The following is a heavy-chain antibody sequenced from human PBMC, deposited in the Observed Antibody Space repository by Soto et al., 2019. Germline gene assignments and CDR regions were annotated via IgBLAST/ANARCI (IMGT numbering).Heavy chain of an antibody. CDR2: IIPILGIA. CDR1: GGTFSSYT. D-gene: IGHD6-13*01. Sequence: QVQLVQSGAEVKKPGSSVKVSCKASGGTFSSYTISWVRQAPGQGLEWMGRIIPILGIANYAQKFQGRVTITADKSTSTAYMELSSLRSEDTAVYYGARGGIAAAGTDYWGQGTLVTVSS. V-gene: IGHV1-69*02. J-gene: IGHJ4*02. CDR3: ARGGIAAAGTDY.